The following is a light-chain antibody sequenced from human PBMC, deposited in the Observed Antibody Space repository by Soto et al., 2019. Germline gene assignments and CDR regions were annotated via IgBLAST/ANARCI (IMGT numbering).Light chain of an antibody. Sequence: SALTQPASVSGSPGQSITISCTGTNSDVGGYNYVSWYQQHPGRAPKVMIYEVTKRPAGASIRFSGSKSGNTASLSISGLQSEDEADYYCGSFTSSKTWVFGGGTQLTVL. J-gene: IGLJ3*02. CDR1: NSDVGGYNY. CDR2: EVT. CDR3: GSFTSSKTWV. V-gene: IGLV2-14*01.